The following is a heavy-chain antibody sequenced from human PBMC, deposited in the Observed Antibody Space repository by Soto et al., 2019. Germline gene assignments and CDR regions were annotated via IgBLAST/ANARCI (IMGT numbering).Heavy chain of an antibody. J-gene: IGHJ5*02. Sequence: GASVKVSCKVSGYTLTELSMHWVRQAPGKGLEWMGGFDPEDGETIYAQKFQGRVTMTEDTSTDTAYMELSSLRSEDTAVYYCATGNYYGSGSSDNRFDPWGQGTLVTVSS. V-gene: IGHV1-24*01. CDR1: GYTLTELS. D-gene: IGHD3-10*01. CDR2: FDPEDGET. CDR3: ATGNYYGSGSSDNRFDP.